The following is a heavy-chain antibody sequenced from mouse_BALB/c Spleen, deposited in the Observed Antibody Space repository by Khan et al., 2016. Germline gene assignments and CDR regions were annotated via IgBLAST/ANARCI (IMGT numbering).Heavy chain of an antibody. D-gene: IGHD2-4*01. CDR3: ARGNSYYDYDY. J-gene: IGHJ2*01. V-gene: IGHV1-87*01. CDR2: IYPGDGAT. Sequence: QMQLEESGAELARPGASVKLSCKASGYTFTTYWMQWVKQRPGQGLEWIGTIYPGDGATRYTQKLKGKATLTADTSSSTAYMQLSSLASSDSAVYSCARGNSYYDYDYWGQGTTLTVSS. CDR1: GYTFTTYW.